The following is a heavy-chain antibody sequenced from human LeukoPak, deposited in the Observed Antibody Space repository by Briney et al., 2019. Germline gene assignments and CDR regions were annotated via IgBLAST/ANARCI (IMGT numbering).Heavy chain of an antibody. Sequence: SETLSLTCAVYGGSFSGYYWSWIRQPPGKGLEWIGYIYYSGSTNYNPSLKSRVTISVDTSKNQFSLKLSSVTAADTAVYYCARIGDRDDTYFDYWGQGTLVTVSS. CDR1: GGSFSGYY. J-gene: IGHJ4*02. V-gene: IGHV4-59*08. CDR2: IYYSGST. D-gene: IGHD3-16*01. CDR3: ARIGDRDDTYFDY.